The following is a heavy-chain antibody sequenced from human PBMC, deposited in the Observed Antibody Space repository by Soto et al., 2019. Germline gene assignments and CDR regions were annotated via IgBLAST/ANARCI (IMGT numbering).Heavy chain of an antibody. J-gene: IGHJ5*02. CDR3: ARDCSGWYNWFDP. V-gene: IGHV4-31*03. CDR2: VYYSGNT. D-gene: IGHD6-19*01. Sequence: LSLTCTVSGGSISSGGYYWSWIRQHPGKGLEWIGYVYYSGNTYYNPSLKSRVTISVDTSKNQFSLKLTSVTAADTAVYYCARDCSGWYNWFDPWGQGTLVTVSS. CDR1: GGSISSGGYY.